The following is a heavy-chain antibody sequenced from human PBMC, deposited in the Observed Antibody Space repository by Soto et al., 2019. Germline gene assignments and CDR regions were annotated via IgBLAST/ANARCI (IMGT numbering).Heavy chain of an antibody. J-gene: IGHJ1*01. V-gene: IGHV3-11*06. D-gene: IGHD3-3*01. CDR3: VRVRGFLEWLD. CDR2: ISSSGSDA. Sequence: GGSLRLSCVASGFIFDDYYMNWIRQTPGKGLEWVSYISSSGSDANSADSLKGRFSISRDNAKNAVYLQMNRLSAEDTAIYYCVRVRGFLEWLDWGQGTLVTVSS. CDR1: GFIFDDYY.